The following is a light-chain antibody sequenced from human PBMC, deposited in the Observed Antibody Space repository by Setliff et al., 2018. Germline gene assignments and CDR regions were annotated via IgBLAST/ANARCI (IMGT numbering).Light chain of an antibody. CDR1: SSDVGNYNL. V-gene: IGLV2-23*02. CDR2: DVS. J-gene: IGLJ2*01. CDR3: YSYSGSSTFVV. Sequence: QSALTQPASVSGSPGQSITISCTGTSSDVGNYNLVSWYQQHPGKAPKLMIYDVSKRPSGISNRFSGSKSGNTASLTISGLQAEDEANYYCYSYSGSSTFVVFGGGTKVT.